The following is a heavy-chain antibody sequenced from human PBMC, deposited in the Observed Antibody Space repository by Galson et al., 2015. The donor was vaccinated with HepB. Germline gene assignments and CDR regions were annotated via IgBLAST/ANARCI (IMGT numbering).Heavy chain of an antibody. CDR2: ISYDGSNK. CDR3: AKDSTAYCGGDCYPHY. V-gene: IGHV3-30*18. Sequence: SLRLSCAASGFTFSSYGMHWVRQAPGKGLEWVAVISYDGSNKYYADSAKGRFTISRDNSKNTLYLQMNSLRAEDTAVYYCAKDSTAYCGGDCYPHYWGQGTLVTVSS. CDR1: GFTFSSYG. D-gene: IGHD2-21*02. J-gene: IGHJ4*02.